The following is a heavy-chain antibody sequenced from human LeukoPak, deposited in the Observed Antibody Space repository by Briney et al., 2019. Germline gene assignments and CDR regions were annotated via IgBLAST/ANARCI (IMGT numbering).Heavy chain of an antibody. V-gene: IGHV7-4-1*02. J-gene: IGHJ5*02. D-gene: IGHD2-8*01. Sequence: ASVKVSCKTSEYTFTGYYIHWVRQAPGQGLEWMGWINTNTGNPTYAQGFTGRFVFSLDKLVSTAYLQISRLKAEDTAVYYCARVPFVVMGDTGNWFDPWGQGTLVTVSS. CDR2: INTNTGNP. CDR3: ARVPFVVMGDTGNWFDP. CDR1: EYTFTGYY.